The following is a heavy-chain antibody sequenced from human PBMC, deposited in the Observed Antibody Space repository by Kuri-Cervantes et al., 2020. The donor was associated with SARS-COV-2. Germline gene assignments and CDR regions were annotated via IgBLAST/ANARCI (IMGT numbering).Heavy chain of an antibody. D-gene: IGHD3-9*01. V-gene: IGHV4-59*01. J-gene: IGHJ6*02. CDR3: ARHRPYYDLLTGITHYYYYGMDV. CDR1: GVSINNY. CDR2: IYSSGST. Sequence: GSLRLSCSVSGVSINNYWSWIRQPPGKGLEWIGSIYSSGSTDYNPSLQSRVTISVDTSKNHFSLRLTSVTAADTAVYYCARHRPYYDLLTGITHYYYYGMDVWGQGTTVTVSS.